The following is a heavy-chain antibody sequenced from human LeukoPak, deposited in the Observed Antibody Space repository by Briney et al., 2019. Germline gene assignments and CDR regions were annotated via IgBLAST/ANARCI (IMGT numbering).Heavy chain of an antibody. CDR3: ARGSYPYSHGMDV. D-gene: IGHD1-26*01. J-gene: IGHJ6*02. V-gene: IGHV1-18*01. Sequence: ASVKVSFKASGYNFNNYGVSWVRQAPGQGLEWMGWISAKTGNTNYAQKVQGRVTMTTDTSTTTAYMEMRSLGSDDTAVYYCARGSYPYSHGMDVWGQGTTVTVSS. CDR2: ISAKTGNT. CDR1: GYNFNNYG.